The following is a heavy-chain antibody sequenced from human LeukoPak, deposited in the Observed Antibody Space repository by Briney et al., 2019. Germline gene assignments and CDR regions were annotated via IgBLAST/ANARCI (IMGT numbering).Heavy chain of an antibody. D-gene: IGHD3-16*02. CDR1: GGSISSSSYY. J-gene: IGHJ4*02. Sequence: SETLSLTCTVSGGSISSSSYYWGWIRQPPGKGLEWIGSIYYSGSTYYNPSLKSRVTISADTSKNQFSLKPSSVTAADTAVYYCARHVWGSYRYFDYWGQGTLVTVSS. CDR3: ARHVWGSYRYFDY. V-gene: IGHV4-39*01. CDR2: IYYSGST.